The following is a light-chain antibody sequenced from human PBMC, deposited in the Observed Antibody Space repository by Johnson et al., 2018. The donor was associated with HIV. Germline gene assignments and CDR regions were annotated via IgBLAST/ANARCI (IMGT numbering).Light chain of an antibody. CDR2: KNN. CDR1: SSNIGNNY. Sequence: QAVLTQPPSGSAAPGQKGTISCSGSSSNIGNNYVSWYQQLPGSPPKLLVFKNNERPSGIPDRFSGSNPGTSATLDCTGLQPGDEADYYCATWEPTLSPGGVLGNGTKDTVL. J-gene: IGLJ1*01. V-gene: IGLV1-51*02. CDR3: ATWEPTLSPGGV.